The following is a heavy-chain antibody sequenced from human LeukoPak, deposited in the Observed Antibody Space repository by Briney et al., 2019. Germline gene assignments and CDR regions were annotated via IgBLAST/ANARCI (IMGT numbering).Heavy chain of an antibody. D-gene: IGHD2-15*01. CDR1: GYTFTGYY. V-gene: IGHV1-3*03. CDR3: ARARYETRIWPKSRYDYYHYMDV. Sequence: ASVKVSCKASGYTFTGYYMNWVRQAPGQRLEWMGWINAGNGNTKYSQEFQDRVTITRDTSASTVYMELSSLRSGDMAVYYCARARYETRIWPKSRYDYYHYMDVWGKGTTVTVSS. CDR2: INAGNGNT. J-gene: IGHJ6*03.